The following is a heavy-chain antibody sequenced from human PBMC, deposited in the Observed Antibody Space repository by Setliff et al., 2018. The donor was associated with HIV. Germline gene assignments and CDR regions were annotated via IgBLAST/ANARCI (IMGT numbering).Heavy chain of an antibody. CDR2: IYYSGST. D-gene: IGHD5-12*01. CDR1: GGSISSGCYY. J-gene: IGHJ6*03. CDR3: ARGLVVVTDSDYDTNYYYYYYMDV. Sequence: LSLTCTVSGGSISSGCYYWSWIRQHPGKGLEWIGYIYYSGSTYYNPSLKSRVTISIDTSKNQFSLKLSSVTAADTAVYYCARGLVVVTDSDYDTNYYYYYYMDVRGKGTTVTVSS. V-gene: IGHV4-31*03.